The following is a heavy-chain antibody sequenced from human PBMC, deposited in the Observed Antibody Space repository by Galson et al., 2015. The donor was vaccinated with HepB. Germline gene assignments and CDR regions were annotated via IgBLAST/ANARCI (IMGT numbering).Heavy chain of an antibody. J-gene: IGHJ4*02. CDR1: GFTFSSYA. V-gene: IGHV3-30*04. CDR2: ISYDGSNK. CDR3: ARGITSGYDDSGVFDY. Sequence: SLRLSCAASGFTFSSYAMHWVRQAPGKGLEWVAVISYDGSNKYYADSVKGRFTISRDNSKNTLYLQMNSLRAEDTAVYYCARGITSGYDDSGVFDYWGQGTLVTVSS. D-gene: IGHD5-12*01.